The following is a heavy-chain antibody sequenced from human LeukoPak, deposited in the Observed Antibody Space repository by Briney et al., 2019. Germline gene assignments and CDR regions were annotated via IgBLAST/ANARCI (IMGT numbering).Heavy chain of an antibody. CDR3: AKDLSYDRWLSLAGHAFDI. D-gene: IGHD3-22*01. J-gene: IGHJ3*02. Sequence: PGRSLRLSCAASGFTFSSYAMHWVRQAPGKGLEWVAVISYDGSNKYYADSVKGRFTISRDNSKNTLYLQMNSLRAEDTAVYYCAKDLSYDRWLSLAGHAFDIWGQGTMVTVSS. CDR2: ISYDGSNK. V-gene: IGHV3-30*04. CDR1: GFTFSSYA.